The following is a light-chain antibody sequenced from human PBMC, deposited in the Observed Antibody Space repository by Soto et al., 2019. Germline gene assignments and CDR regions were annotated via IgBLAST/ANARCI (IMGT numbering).Light chain of an antibody. J-gene: IGLJ1*01. CDR3: FSFTPTITHV. V-gene: IGLV2-14*01. CDR2: EVN. CDR1: SSDIGAYDY. Sequence: QSALPQPASLSGSPGQSITISCTGTSSDIGAYDYVSWFQQHPGKAPKLMISEVNNRPSGVSNRFSGSKSGNTAYLTISGLQVEDEAEYFCFSFTPTITHVFGTGTKLTVL.